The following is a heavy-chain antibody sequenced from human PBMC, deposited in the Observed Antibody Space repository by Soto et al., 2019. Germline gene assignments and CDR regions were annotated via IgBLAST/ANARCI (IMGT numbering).Heavy chain of an antibody. D-gene: IGHD5-18*01. V-gene: IGHV3-33*01. CDR2: IWYDGSNK. CDR3: ARDNGYSHGHGMDV. J-gene: IGHJ6*02. Sequence: PGGSLRLSCAASGFTFSSYGMHWVRQAPGKGLEWVAVIWYDGSNKYYADSVKGGFTISRDNSKNTLYLQMNSLRAEDTAVYYCARDNGYSHGHGMDVWGQGTTVTVSS. CDR1: GFTFSSYG.